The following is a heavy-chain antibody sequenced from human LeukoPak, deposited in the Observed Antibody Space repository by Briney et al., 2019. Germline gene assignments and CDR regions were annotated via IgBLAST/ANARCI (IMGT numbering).Heavy chain of an antibody. Sequence: PSENLSLTCTVSGGSISSSSYYWGWIRQPPGKGLEWIGSIYYSGSTYYNPSLKSRVTISVDTSKNQFSLKLSSVTAADTAVYYCARDPTGRNAFDIWGQGTMVTVSS. V-gene: IGHV4-39*07. CDR2: IYYSGST. CDR1: GGSISSSSYY. CDR3: ARDPTGRNAFDI. J-gene: IGHJ3*02.